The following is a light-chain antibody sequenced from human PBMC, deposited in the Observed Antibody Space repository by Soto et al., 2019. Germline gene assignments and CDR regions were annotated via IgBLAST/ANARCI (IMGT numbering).Light chain of an antibody. CDR3: SSYAGSDFLV. CDR2: GNN. J-gene: IGLJ2*01. CDR1: SSDIGAHYD. Sequence: QAVVTQPPSVSGAPGQRVTISCTGSSSDIGAHYDVHWYQQLPGTAPKLLIYGNNNRPSGVPDRFSGSKSGTSASLAITGLQAEDEADYYCSSYAGSDFLVFGGGTQLTVL. V-gene: IGLV1-40*01.